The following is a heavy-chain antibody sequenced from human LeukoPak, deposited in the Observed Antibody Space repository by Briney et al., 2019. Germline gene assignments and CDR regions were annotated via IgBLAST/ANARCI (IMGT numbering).Heavy chain of an antibody. V-gene: IGHV1-2*02. CDR2: IKPNSGGT. CDR1: GYTFTGYY. D-gene: IGHD3-22*01. Sequence: ASVKVSCKASGYTFTGYYMHWVRQAPGQGLEWMGWIKPNSGGTNYAQKFQGRVTMTRDTSISTAYMELSRLRSDDTAVYYCARDLDQPTDDYYDSSGYSDYWGQGTLVTVSS. J-gene: IGHJ4*02. CDR3: ARDLDQPTDDYYDSSGYSDY.